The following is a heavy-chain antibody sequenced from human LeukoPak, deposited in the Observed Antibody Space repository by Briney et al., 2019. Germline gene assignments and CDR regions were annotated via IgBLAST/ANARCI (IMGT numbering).Heavy chain of an antibody. CDR1: GGTFSSYA. V-gene: IGHV1-69*06. CDR2: IIPIFGTA. Sequence: SVKVSCKASGGTFSSYAISWVRQAPGQGLEWMGGIIPIFGTANYAQKFQGRVTITADKSTSTAYMELSSLRSEDTAVYYCARLPAHYYDSSCWGQGALVTVSS. CDR3: ARLPAHYYDSSC. J-gene: IGHJ4*02. D-gene: IGHD3-22*01.